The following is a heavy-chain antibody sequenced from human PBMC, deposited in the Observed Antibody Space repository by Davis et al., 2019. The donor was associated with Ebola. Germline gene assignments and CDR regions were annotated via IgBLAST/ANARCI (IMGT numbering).Heavy chain of an antibody. CDR1: GFTFTNYW. V-gene: IGHV3-74*01. D-gene: IGHD2/OR15-2a*01. J-gene: IGHJ4*02. CDR3: TTAFEY. CDR2: INGDGSNT. Sequence: GESLKISCAASGFTFTNYWMHWVRQVPGKGLVWVSGINGDGSNTFYADSVKGRFTISRDNAMNMVYLQMNSLRAEDTAVYYCTTAFEYWGQGVLVTVS.